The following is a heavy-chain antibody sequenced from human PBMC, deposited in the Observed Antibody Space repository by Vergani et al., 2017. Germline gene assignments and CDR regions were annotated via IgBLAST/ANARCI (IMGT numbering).Heavy chain of an antibody. CDR2: ITWDGGTV. D-gene: IGHD4-11*01. CDR1: GFTFDAFA. CDR3: AKDKTGSNWHYFDS. J-gene: IGHJ4*02. Sequence: EVQLVESGGVVVQPGGSLRLSCAASGFTFDAFAMHWVRQVPGKRLEWVSLITWDGGTVYYADSVKGRFVISRDNNKNSLFLQMNDLKPEDSALYYCAKDKTGSNWHYFDSWGQGTLVTVTS. V-gene: IGHV3-43D*03.